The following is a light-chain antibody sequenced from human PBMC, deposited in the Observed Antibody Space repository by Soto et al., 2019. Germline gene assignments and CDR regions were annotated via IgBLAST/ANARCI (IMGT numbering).Light chain of an antibody. CDR3: QQHMSYPRT. CDR1: QDINNA. V-gene: IGKV1-13*02. J-gene: IGKJ2*01. CDR2: GPF. Sequence: AIQLTQSPSSLSASVGDRVTITCRASQDINNALAWYQRKPGKAPKVLIYGPFTLESGVPSRFSGSRSGTDFTLTISSLQPEDFASYYCQQHMSYPRTFGQGTNLEIK.